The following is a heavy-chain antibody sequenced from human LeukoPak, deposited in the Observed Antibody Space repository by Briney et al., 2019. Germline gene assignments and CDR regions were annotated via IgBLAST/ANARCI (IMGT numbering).Heavy chain of an antibody. CDR2: IYPGDSDT. V-gene: IGHV5-51*01. CDR1: GYSFTSYW. J-gene: IGHJ3*02. D-gene: IGHD3-22*01. Sequence: GESLKISCKGSGYSFTSYWIGWVRQMPGKGLEWMGIIYPGDSDTRYSPSFQGQVTISADKSISTAYLQWSSLKASDTAMYYCARWERDDSSGYYYFDIWGQGTMVTVSS. CDR3: ARWERDDSSGYYYFDI.